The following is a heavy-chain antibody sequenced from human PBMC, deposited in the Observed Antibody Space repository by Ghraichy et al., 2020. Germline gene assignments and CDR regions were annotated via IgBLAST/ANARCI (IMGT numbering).Heavy chain of an antibody. CDR1: GFTFSSYA. V-gene: IGHV3-23*01. Sequence: GGSLRLSCAASGFTFSSYAISWVRQAPGKGLEWVSAISGSGGSTYYADSVKGRFTISRDNSKNTLYLQMNSLRAEDTAVYYCAKPPLRGYCSSTSCYSYHYWGQGTLVTVSS. D-gene: IGHD2-2*01. CDR2: ISGSGGST. J-gene: IGHJ4*02. CDR3: AKPPLRGYCSSTSCYSYHY.